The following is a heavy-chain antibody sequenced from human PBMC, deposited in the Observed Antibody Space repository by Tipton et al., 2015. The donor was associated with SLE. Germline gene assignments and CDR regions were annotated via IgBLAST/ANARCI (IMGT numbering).Heavy chain of an antibody. Sequence: SLRLSCAASGFTLDDYAMHWVRQAPGKGLEWVSGISWNSGSIGYADSVKGRFTISRDNAKNSLYLQMNSLRAEDTALYYCARWDSSGYYGNYYYYGMDVWGQGTTVTVSS. CDR3: ARWDSSGYYGNYYYYGMDV. CDR2: ISWNSGSI. CDR1: GFTLDDYA. D-gene: IGHD3-22*01. J-gene: IGHJ6*02. V-gene: IGHV3-9*01.